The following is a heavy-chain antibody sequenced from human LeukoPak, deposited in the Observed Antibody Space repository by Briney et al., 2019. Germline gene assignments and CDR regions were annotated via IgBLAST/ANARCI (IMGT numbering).Heavy chain of an antibody. V-gene: IGHV3-48*03. J-gene: IGHJ4*02. CDR1: GFTFSSYA. CDR3: ARVTDSVDF. CDR2: ISSRGSTI. Sequence: PGGSLRLSCAASGFTFSSYAMSWVRQAPGKGLEWVSHISSRGSTIYYADSVKGRFTISRDNAKNSLSLQMNSLRAEDTAVYYCARVTDSVDFWGQGTLVTVSS. D-gene: IGHD1-14*01.